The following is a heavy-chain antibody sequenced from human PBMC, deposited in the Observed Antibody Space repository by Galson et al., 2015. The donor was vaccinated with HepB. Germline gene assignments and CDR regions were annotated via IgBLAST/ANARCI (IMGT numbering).Heavy chain of an antibody. D-gene: IGHD3-22*01. CDR2: ISSSSSTM. V-gene: IGHV3-48*01. J-gene: IGHJ5*02. Sequence: SLRLSCAASGFTFSSYSMNWVRQAPGKGLEWVSYISSSSSTMYYADSVKGRFTISRDNAKNSLYLQMNSLRAEDTAVYYCARAPLEGSGYAPSSDWFDPWGQGTLVTVSS. CDR1: GFTFSSYS. CDR3: ARAPLEGSGYAPSSDWFDP.